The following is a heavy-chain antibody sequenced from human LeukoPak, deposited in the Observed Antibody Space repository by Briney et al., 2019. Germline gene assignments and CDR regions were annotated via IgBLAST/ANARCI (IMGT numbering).Heavy chain of an antibody. J-gene: IGHJ4*02. D-gene: IGHD2-8*01. V-gene: IGHV3-33*01. CDR1: GFTFSSYG. Sequence: GGSLRLSCAASGFTFSSYGMHCVRQAPGKGLEWVAVIWYDGSNKYYADSVKGRFTISRDNSKNMLYLKMNSLRAEDTAVYYCARDHCTNGVCAYFDYWGQGTLVTVSS. CDR2: IWYDGSNK. CDR3: ARDHCTNGVCAYFDY.